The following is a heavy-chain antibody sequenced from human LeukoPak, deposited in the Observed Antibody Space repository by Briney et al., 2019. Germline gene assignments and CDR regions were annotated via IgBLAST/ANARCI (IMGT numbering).Heavy chain of an antibody. J-gene: IGHJ4*02. V-gene: IGHV3-23*01. D-gene: IGHD2-8*01. CDR1: RFSFSNYA. CDR3: ARFSQQRYCTNGVCHNILDGFDY. Sequence: GGSLRLSCAASRFSFSNYAMSWVRQAPGKGLEWVSTISGSGGSTYYADFVKGRFTISRDNSKNTLYLQMNSLRAEDTAVYYCARFSQQRYCTNGVCHNILDGFDYWGQGTLVTVSS. CDR2: ISGSGGST.